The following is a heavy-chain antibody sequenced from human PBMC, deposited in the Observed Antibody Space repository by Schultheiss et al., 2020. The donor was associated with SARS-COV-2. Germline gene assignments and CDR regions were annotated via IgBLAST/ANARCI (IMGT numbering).Heavy chain of an antibody. CDR3: ARDQDYGRVAFDI. V-gene: IGHV4-59*01. Sequence: SETLSLTCSVSGSSITGFFWTWIRQPPGKGLDPIGNIYFTGITKYSPSLKSRVTISVDTSKNQFSLKLSSVTAADTALYYCARDQDYGRVAFDIWGLGTMVTVSS. CDR2: IYFTGIT. J-gene: IGHJ3*02. D-gene: IGHD4/OR15-4a*01. CDR1: GSSITGFF.